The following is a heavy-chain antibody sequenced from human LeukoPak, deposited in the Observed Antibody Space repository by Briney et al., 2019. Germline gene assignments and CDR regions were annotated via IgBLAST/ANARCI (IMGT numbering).Heavy chain of an antibody. CDR3: ARTGGYDYHIDH. V-gene: IGHV4-4*07. CDR1: GVSISSYY. J-gene: IGHJ4*02. D-gene: IGHD5-12*01. CDR2: IYISGTT. Sequence: SETLSLICSVSGVSISSYYWSWVRQTAGKGLEWIGRIYISGTTNYNPSLNSRVTMSIDTSKNQFSLKLTSVTAADTGVYYCARTGGYDYHIDHWGQGTQVTVSS.